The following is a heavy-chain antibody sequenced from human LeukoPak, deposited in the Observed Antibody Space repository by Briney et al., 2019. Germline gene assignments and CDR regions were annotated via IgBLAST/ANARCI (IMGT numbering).Heavy chain of an antibody. Sequence: ASVTVSCKASGYTFTDYYLHWVRQAPGQRLEWMGRIDPNRGATIYAQDFQGKITLTRDTSISTAYMELSTLSCDDTAVYYCARDAPSTPHWELDYWGQGALVTVSS. V-gene: IGHV1-2*06. CDR1: GYTFTDYY. D-gene: IGHD1-26*01. CDR2: IDPNRGAT. CDR3: ARDAPSTPHWELDY. J-gene: IGHJ4*02.